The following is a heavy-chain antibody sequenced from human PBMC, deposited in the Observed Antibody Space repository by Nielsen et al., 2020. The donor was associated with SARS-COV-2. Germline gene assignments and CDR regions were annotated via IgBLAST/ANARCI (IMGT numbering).Heavy chain of an antibody. CDR3: AKDLTHVLLWFGELCLDY. CDR2: IYSGGST. D-gene: IGHD3-10*01. CDR1: GFTVSSNY. V-gene: IGHV3-53*01. Sequence: GESLKISCAASGFTVSSNYMSWVRQAPGKGLEWVSVIYSGGSTYYADSVKGRFTISRDNSKNTLYLQMNSLRAEDTAVYYCAKDLTHVLLWFGELCLDYWGQGTLVTVSS. J-gene: IGHJ4*02.